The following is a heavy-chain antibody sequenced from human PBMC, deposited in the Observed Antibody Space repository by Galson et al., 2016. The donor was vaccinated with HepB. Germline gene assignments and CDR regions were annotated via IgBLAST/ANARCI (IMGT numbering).Heavy chain of an antibody. CDR3: AREPGYNYGFTWGY. CDR2: ISTGGTYT. Sequence: SLRLSCAASGFAFSDYYMNWIRQPPGKGLEWVSYISTGGTYTNYADSVNGRFTISRDNAKNPLYLQMDSLRAEDAAVYYCAREPGYNYGFTWGYWGQGTRVTVSS. J-gene: IGHJ4*02. V-gene: IGHV3-11*06. CDR1: GFAFSDYY. D-gene: IGHD5-18*01.